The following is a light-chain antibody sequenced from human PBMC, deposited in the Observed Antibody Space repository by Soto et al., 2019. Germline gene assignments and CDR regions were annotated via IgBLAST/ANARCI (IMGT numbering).Light chain of an antibody. Sequence: IQMTTSPSTLSGSVGDRFTITCRASQTISSWLAWYQQKTGKAPKLLIYAASPLQSGVPSRFSGSGSGIEFTLTISSLQPDDLATYYCQQYNSYSFGQGTRLEIK. J-gene: IGKJ5*01. CDR2: AAS. CDR3: QQYNSYS. CDR1: QTISSW. V-gene: IGKV1-5*01.